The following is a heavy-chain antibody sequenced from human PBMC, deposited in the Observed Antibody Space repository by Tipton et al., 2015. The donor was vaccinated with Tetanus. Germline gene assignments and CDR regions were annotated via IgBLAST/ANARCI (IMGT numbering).Heavy chain of an antibody. Sequence: SLRLSCAASGFTFSGSAMHWVRQASGKGLEWVGRIRSKANSYATAYAASVKGRFTISRDDSKNTAYLQMNSLKTEDTAVYFCTRHYAQIGGALDIWGQGTMVTVSS. J-gene: IGHJ3*02. CDR3: TRHYAQIGGALDI. V-gene: IGHV3-73*01. CDR2: IRSKANSYAT. CDR1: GFTFSGSA. D-gene: IGHD2-2*01.